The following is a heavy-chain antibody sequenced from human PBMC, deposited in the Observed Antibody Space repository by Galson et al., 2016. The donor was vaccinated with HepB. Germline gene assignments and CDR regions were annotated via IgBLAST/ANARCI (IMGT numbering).Heavy chain of an antibody. CDR2: ISAYNGNT. Sequence: QSGAEVKKPGASVKVSCKASGYTFSSHGINWVRQAPGQGLEWMGWISAYNGNTNYAQKLQGRVTMTTDTSTNTAYMELRNLRSDDTALYYCVRGEMFDMWGRGTMVTVSS. CDR1: GYTFSSHG. J-gene: IGHJ3*02. V-gene: IGHV1-18*01. CDR3: VRGEMFDM. D-gene: IGHD5-24*01.